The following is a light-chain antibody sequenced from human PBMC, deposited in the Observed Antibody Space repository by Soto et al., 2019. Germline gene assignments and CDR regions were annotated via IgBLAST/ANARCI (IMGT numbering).Light chain of an antibody. V-gene: IGKV3D-20*02. Sequence: EIVLMQSPGTLSLSPGERATLSCRAMQSVSSRYLAWYQEKRGQAPRLLIYGASSRATGIPDRFSGSGSGTDFTLTISSLESEDSAIYYCQQRSNWPSISFGQGTRLEIK. CDR3: QQRSNWPSIS. CDR1: QSVSSRY. J-gene: IGKJ5*01. CDR2: GAS.